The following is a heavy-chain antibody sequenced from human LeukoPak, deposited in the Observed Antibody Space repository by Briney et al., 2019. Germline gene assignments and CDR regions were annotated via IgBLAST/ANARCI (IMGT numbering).Heavy chain of an antibody. V-gene: IGHV1-69*04. Sequence: GASVKVSCKASGGTFSSYAISWVRQAPGQGLEWMGRIIPILGIANYAQKFQGRVTITADKSTSTAYMELSSLRSEDTAVYYCARDNEPNWFDPWGQGTLVTVSS. CDR2: IIPILGIA. J-gene: IGHJ5*02. CDR1: GGTFSSYA. CDR3: ARDNEPNWFDP.